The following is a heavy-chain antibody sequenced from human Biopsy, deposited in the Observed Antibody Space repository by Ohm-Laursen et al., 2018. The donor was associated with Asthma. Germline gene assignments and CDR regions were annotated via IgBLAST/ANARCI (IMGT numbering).Heavy chain of an antibody. CDR2: VSSDGHNK. D-gene: IGHD3-22*01. J-gene: IGHJ3*02. CDR1: GFVFSQCG. CDR3: ARQSGQDYGDSSGFDI. V-gene: IGHV3-30*03. Sequence: SLRLSCAAFGFVFSQCGMHWVRQGPGKGLEWVALVSSDGHNKYYEDSVKGRFTISRDNSRNRLYLQINRLTVEDSAVYFCARQSGQDYGDSSGFDIWGQGTKIAVSS.